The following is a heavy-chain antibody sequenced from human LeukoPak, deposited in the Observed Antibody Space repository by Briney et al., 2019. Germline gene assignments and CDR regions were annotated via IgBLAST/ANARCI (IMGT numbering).Heavy chain of an antibody. CDR2: IKSKTDGGTT. V-gene: IGHV3-15*01. D-gene: IGHD3-10*01. J-gene: IGHJ3*02. Sequence: GGSLRLSCAASGFTFSNSWMSWVRQAPGKGLEWVCRIKSKTDGGTTDNAAPVKGRFTMSRDDSKSTLYLQMNSLKTEDRAVYYCTAYFYGSEGFDIWGQGTMVTVSS. CDR1: GFTFSNSW. CDR3: TAYFYGSEGFDI.